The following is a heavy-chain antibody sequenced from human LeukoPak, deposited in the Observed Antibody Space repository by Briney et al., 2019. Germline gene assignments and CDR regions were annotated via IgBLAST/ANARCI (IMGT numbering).Heavy chain of an antibody. CDR3: ARVESPYQLLYIGPPAGAFDI. CDR1: GGSTSGYY. D-gene: IGHD2-2*02. Sequence: SETLSLTCTVSGGSTSGYYWSWIRQSPGKGLEWIGEINHSGSTNYNPSLKSRVTISVDTSKNQFSLKLSSVTAADTAVYYCARVESPYQLLYIGPPAGAFDIWGQGTMVTVSS. CDR2: INHSGST. J-gene: IGHJ3*02. V-gene: IGHV4-34*01.